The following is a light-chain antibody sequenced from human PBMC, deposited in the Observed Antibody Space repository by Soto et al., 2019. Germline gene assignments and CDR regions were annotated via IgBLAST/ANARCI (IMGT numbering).Light chain of an antibody. V-gene: IGLV2-14*01. CDR1: SSDVGGYNF. CDR2: DVR. Sequence: YVLTQPASVSGSPGQSITISCTGTSSDVGGYNFVSWYQQHPGKAPKLMIYDVRNRPSGVSNRFSGSKSVNTASLTISGLQAEDEADYYCSSYTSTSTYVFGTGTKVTVL. J-gene: IGLJ1*01. CDR3: SSYTSTSTYV.